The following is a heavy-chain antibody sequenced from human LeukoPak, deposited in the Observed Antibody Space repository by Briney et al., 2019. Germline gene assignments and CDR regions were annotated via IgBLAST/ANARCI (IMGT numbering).Heavy chain of an antibody. CDR3: AKSLTVGYSYTSEDY. V-gene: IGHV3-23*01. Sequence: GGSLRLSCAASGFTFSSYAMSCVRQAPGKGLERVSAISGSGGSTYYADSVKGRFTISRDNSKNTLYLQMNSLRAEDTAVYYCAKSLTVGYSYTSEDYWGQGTLVTVSS. CDR2: ISGSGGST. D-gene: IGHD5-18*01. CDR1: GFTFSSYA. J-gene: IGHJ4*02.